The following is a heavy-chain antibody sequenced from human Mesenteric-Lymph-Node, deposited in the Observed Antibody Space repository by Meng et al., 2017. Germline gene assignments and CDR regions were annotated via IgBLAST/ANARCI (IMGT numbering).Heavy chain of an antibody. J-gene: IGHJ6*02. V-gene: IGHV3-30*01. D-gene: IGHD6-19*01. CDR1: GFAFSRSP. Sequence: GESLKISCAASGFAFSRSPMHWVRQAPGKGLEWVAVMSYSGNNKYYADSVKGRFTISRDNSENTVYLQMNSLTAQDTAVYYGAEYRPIAVAGTAYYYGMDVWGQGTMVTVSS. CDR3: AEYRPIAVAGTAYYYGMDV. CDR2: MSYSGNNK.